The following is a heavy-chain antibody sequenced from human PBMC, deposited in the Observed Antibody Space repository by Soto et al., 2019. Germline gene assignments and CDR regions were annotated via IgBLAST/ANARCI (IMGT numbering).Heavy chain of an antibody. V-gene: IGHV4-59*08. CDR2: IYYSGST. CDR1: GGSISSYY. Sequence: PSETLSLTCTVSGGSISSYYWSWIRQPPGKGLEWIGYIYYSGSTNYNPSLKSRVTISVDTSKNQFSLKLSSVTAADTAMYFCAIPLARTTPFDYWGQGSLVTVSS. D-gene: IGHD1-7*01. J-gene: IGHJ4*02. CDR3: AIPLARTTPFDY.